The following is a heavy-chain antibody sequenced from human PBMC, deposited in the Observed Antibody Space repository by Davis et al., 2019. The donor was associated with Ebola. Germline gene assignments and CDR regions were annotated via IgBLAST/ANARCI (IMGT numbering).Heavy chain of an antibody. CDR2: TYYNSKWYN. CDR1: GDSVSSAG. D-gene: IGHD5-12*01. J-gene: IGHJ6*04. V-gene: IGHV6-1*01. Sequence: HSQTLSLTCAISGDSVSSAGWNWIRQSPSRGLEWLGRTYYNSKWYNDYAVSVKSRITISPDTSKNQFSLQLNSVTPEDTALYYCARGWLRVGMDVWGEGTSVTVSS. CDR3: ARGWLRVGMDV.